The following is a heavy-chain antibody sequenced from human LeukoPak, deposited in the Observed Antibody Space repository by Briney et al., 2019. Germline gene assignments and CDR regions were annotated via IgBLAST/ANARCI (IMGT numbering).Heavy chain of an antibody. J-gene: IGHJ4*02. V-gene: IGHV1-24*01. Sequence: ASVKVSCKVSGYTLSDLSMHWVRQTPGKGLEWMAGFEPYSGEAIYAQKFQGRVTVTEDTSTDTAYMEVISLTFEDTAVYYCTTRADYWGQGTPVTVSS. CDR2: FEPYSGEA. CDR3: TTRADY. CDR1: GYTLSDLS.